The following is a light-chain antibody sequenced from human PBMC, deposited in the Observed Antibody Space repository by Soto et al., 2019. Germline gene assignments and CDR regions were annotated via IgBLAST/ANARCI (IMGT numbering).Light chain of an antibody. CDR1: SSNIGAGYD. Sequence: QPVLTQPPSVSGAPGQRVTISCTGSSSNIGAGYDVHWYQQLPGTAPKLLIYGNSNRPSGVPDRFSGSKSGTSASLAITGLQAEDEADYYRQSYDSSLSALYVFGTGTKVTVL. CDR2: GNS. CDR3: QSYDSSLSALYV. J-gene: IGLJ1*01. V-gene: IGLV1-40*01.